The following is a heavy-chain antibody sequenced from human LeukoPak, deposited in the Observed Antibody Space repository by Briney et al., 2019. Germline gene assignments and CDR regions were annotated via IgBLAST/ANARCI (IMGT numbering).Heavy chain of an antibody. CDR1: GGTFSSYA. V-gene: IGHV1-69*01. D-gene: IGHD1-1*01. J-gene: IGHJ6*02. CDR3: AIPLEPGDYYYYGMDV. Sequence: SVKVSCKGSGGTFSSYAISWVRQAPGQGLEWMGGIIPIFGTANYAQKFQGRVTITADESTSTACMELSSLRSEDTAVYYCAIPLEPGDYYYYGMDVWGQGTTVTVSS. CDR2: IIPIFGTA.